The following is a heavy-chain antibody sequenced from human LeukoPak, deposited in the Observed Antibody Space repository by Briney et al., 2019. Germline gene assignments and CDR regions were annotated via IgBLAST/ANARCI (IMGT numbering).Heavy chain of an antibody. Sequence: ASVKVSCKASGYTFTSYAMNWVRQAPGQGLEWMGWINPNSGGTNYAQKFQGRVTMTRDTSISTAYMELSRLRSDDTAVYYCARDSYYYYYYMDVWGKGTTVTVSS. CDR1: GYTFTSYA. CDR2: INPNSGGT. V-gene: IGHV1-2*02. CDR3: ARDSYYYYYYMDV. J-gene: IGHJ6*03.